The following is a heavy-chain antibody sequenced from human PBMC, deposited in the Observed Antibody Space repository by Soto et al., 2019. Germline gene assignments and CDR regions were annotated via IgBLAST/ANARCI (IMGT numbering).Heavy chain of an antibody. Sequence: GASVKVSCKASGYTFTGYYMQWVRQAPGQGLEWMGWINPNSGGTNYAQKFQGWVTMTRDTSISTAYMELSRLRSDDTAVYYCARDRGLRYFDLQLAFDPWGQGTLVTVSS. CDR2: INPNSGGT. CDR1: GYTFTGYY. D-gene: IGHD3-9*01. CDR3: ARDRGLRYFDLQLAFDP. J-gene: IGHJ5*02. V-gene: IGHV1-2*04.